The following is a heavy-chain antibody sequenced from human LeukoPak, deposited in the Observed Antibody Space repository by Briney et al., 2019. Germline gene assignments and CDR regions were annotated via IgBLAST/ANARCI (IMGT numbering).Heavy chain of an antibody. CDR2: LYHSDSI. CDR1: GYSISSGYY. Sequence: SETLSLTCAVSGYSISSGYYWIWIRQPPGKGLEWIGSLYHSDSIYYNPSLESRVTMSVDTSKNQFSLKLSFVTAADTAVYYCARQHDSYHYYYVDVWGTGTTVTVSS. V-gene: IGHV4-38-2*01. CDR3: ARQHDSYHYYYVDV. D-gene: IGHD6-13*01. J-gene: IGHJ6*03.